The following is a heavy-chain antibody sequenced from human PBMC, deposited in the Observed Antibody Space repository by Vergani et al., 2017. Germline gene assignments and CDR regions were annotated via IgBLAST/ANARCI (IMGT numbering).Heavy chain of an antibody. Sequence: ESGGGLVQPGGSLRLSCAASGFTFSSYSMNWVRQAPGKGLEWLAHVFSNDEKSYSTSLKSRLTISKDTSKSQVVLTMTNMDPVDTATYYCARVEVDWYFDLWGRGTLVTVSS. CDR1: GFTFSSYSM. CDR3: ARVEVDWYFDL. D-gene: IGHD2-15*01. CDR2: VFSNDEK. V-gene: IGHV2-26*01. J-gene: IGHJ2*01.